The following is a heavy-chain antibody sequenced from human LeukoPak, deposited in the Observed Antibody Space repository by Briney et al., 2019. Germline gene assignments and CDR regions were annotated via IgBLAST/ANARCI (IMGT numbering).Heavy chain of an antibody. D-gene: IGHD6-19*01. V-gene: IGHV3-53*01. CDR3: AKNRGSAGWSDY. CDR2: IYSGGST. CDR1: GFTASSNY. J-gene: IGHJ4*02. Sequence: GGSLRLSCAASGFTASSNYMSWVRQAPGKGLEWVSVIYSGGSTYYADSVKGRFTISRDNSKNTLDLQMNSLRADDTAVYYCAKNRGSAGWSDYWGQGTLVTVSS.